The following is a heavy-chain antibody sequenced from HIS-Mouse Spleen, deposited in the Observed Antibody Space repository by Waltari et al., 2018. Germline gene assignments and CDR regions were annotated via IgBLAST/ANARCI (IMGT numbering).Heavy chain of an antibody. CDR2: IYWEDDK. CDR3: AHSQNWGCGD. V-gene: IGHV2-5*02. J-gene: IGHJ4*02. Sequence: QITLKESGPTLVKPTQTLTLTCTFSGFSLSTSGVGVGWIRQPPGKALEWLALIYWEDDKRYIPSLKSRLTITKDTSKNQVVLTMTNMYPVDTATYYCAHSQNWGCGDWGQGTLVTVSS. CDR1: GFSLSTSGVG. D-gene: IGHD7-27*01.